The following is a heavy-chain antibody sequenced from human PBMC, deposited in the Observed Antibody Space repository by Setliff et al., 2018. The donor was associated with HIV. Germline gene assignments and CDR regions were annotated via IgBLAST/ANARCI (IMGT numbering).Heavy chain of an antibody. Sequence: GASVKVSCKPSGYTFSSSHDLHWVRQVPGQGPEWMGWINLVTGKTAYLQKFQGRVIITRDTSASTAFMEMSSLRSEDTAVYFCANGGSGGQFDHWGQGTLVTVSS. V-gene: IGHV1-3*01. J-gene: IGHJ4*02. CDR2: INLVTGKT. CDR3: ANGGSGGQFDH. D-gene: IGHD3-16*01. CDR1: GYTFSSSHD.